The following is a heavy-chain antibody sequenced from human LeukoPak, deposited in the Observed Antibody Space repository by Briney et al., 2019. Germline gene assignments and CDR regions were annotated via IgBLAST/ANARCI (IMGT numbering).Heavy chain of an antibody. D-gene: IGHD5-24*01. J-gene: IGHJ4*02. V-gene: IGHV4-34*01. CDR2: INHSGST. CDR3: ARGEGWIDY. CDR1: GGSFSGYY. Sequence: SETLSLTCAVYGGSFSGYYWSWIRQPPGKGLEWIGEINHSGSTNYNPSLKSRVTISVDTSKNQFSLKPSSVTAADTAVYYCARGEGWIDYWGRGTLVTVSS.